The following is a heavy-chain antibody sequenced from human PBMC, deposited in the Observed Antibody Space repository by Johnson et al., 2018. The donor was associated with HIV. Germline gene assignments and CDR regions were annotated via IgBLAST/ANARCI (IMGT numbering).Heavy chain of an antibody. CDR1: GFTLRSYG. CDR3: ARSKDCSGGSCPDAFDI. CDR2: IAYDGSNK. D-gene: IGHD2-15*01. J-gene: IGHJ3*02. Sequence: QVQLVESGGGVVQPGRSLRLSCAASGFTLRSYGMHWVSQAPGKGLEWVAVIAYDGSNKYYADSVKGRLTNSRDNSKNTLYVQMNSLRVEDTAVYYCARSKDCSGGSCPDAFDIWGQGTMVIVSS. V-gene: IGHV3-30*03.